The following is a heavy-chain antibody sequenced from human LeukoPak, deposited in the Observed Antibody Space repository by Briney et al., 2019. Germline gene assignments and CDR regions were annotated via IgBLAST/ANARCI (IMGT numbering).Heavy chain of an antibody. V-gene: IGHV3-53*01. J-gene: IGHJ4*02. D-gene: IGHD3-22*01. CDR2: IYSGGYT. CDR1: GFXISSNY. Sequence: GGSLRLSCAASGFXISSNYMSWVRQGPGKGLEWVSLIYSGGYTYYADSVKGRFTISRDNSKNTLYLQMNSLRGEDTAVYSCARQRYYYDSSGPYFDYWGQGTLVTVSS. CDR3: ARQRYYYDSSGPYFDY.